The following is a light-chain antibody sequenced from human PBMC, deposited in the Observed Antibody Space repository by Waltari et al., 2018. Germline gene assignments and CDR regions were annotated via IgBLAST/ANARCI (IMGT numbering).Light chain of an antibody. CDR3: SAYSGNDNRLL. CDR1: SSDLGAYEY. CDR2: EGS. Sequence: SALTQPPSASGSPGQSVTISCTGTSSDLGAYEYVTGYQQHPGKAPKLIIHEGSKRPQGVPHGFSGSKSGSTASLTVSGIQAGDEAEYYCSAYSGNDNRLLFGGGTRLT. V-gene: IGLV2-8*01. J-gene: IGLJ3*02.